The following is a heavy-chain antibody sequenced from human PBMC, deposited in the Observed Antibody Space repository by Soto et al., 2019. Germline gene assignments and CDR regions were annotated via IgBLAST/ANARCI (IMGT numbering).Heavy chain of an antibody. J-gene: IGHJ6*02. D-gene: IGHD3-10*01. CDR2: IYTSGST. CDR3: ARDQLGERYYYGMNV. Sequence: ASETLSLTCTVSGGSISSYYWSWIRQPAGKGLEWIGRIYTSGSTNYNPSLKSRVTMPVDTSKNQFSLKLSSVTAADTAVYYCARDQLGERYYYGMNVWGQGTTVTVSS. V-gene: IGHV4-4*07. CDR1: GGSISSYY.